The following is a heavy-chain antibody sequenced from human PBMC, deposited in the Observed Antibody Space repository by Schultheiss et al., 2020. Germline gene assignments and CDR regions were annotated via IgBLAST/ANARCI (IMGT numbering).Heavy chain of an antibody. V-gene: IGHV4-34*01. CDR3: ASRQDFGSGSFLAD. J-gene: IGHJ4*02. Sequence: SETLSLTCAVYGASFSNYHWSWIRQPPGKGLEWIGEINHSGSTNYNPSLKSRVTISVDKSKNQFSLQMSSVTAADTAVYFCASRQDFGSGSFLADWGQGTLVTVS. CDR1: GASFSNYH. D-gene: IGHD3-10*01. CDR2: INHSGST.